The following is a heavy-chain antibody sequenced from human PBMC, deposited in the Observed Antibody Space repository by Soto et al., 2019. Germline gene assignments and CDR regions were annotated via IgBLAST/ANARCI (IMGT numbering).Heavy chain of an antibody. Sequence: EVQLVESGGGLVQPGGSLRLSCAASGFTFSSYEMNWVRQAPGKGLEWVSYISSSGRTTYYADSVKERFTISRDNAKNSLSLQMNSLRANDTAVYYCARDRDELVGIFPYYYGMDVWGQGTTVTVSS. V-gene: IGHV3-48*03. J-gene: IGHJ6*02. CDR2: ISSSGRTT. D-gene: IGHD2-21*01. CDR3: ARDRDELVGIFPYYYGMDV. CDR1: GFTFSSYE.